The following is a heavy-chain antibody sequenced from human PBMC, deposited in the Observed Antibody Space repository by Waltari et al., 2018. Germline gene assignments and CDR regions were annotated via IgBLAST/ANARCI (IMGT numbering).Heavy chain of an antibody. J-gene: IGHJ4*02. Sequence: QVQLQESGPGLVKPSETLSITCAVSGYSISSGYYWGWIRQPPGKGLEWIGSIYHSGSTYYNPSLKSRVTISVDTSKNQFSLKLSSVTAADTAVYYCARSLKWELPAGWGQGTLVTVSS. CDR2: IYHSGST. CDR1: GYSISSGYY. CDR3: ARSLKWELPAG. D-gene: IGHD1-26*01. V-gene: IGHV4-38-2*01.